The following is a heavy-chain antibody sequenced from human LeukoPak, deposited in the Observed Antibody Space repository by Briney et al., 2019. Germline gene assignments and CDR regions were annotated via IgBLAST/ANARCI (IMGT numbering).Heavy chain of an antibody. D-gene: IGHD3-3*01. J-gene: IGHJ6*02. CDR3: AKDLFDFWSGPTRYYYYGMDV. Sequence: GRSLRLSCAASGFTFSSYGMHWVRQAPGKGLEWVAVISYDGSNKYYADSAKGRFTISRDNSKNTLYLQMNSLRAEDTAVYYCAKDLFDFWSGPTRYYYYGMDVWGQGTTVTVSS. CDR2: ISYDGSNK. CDR1: GFTFSSYG. V-gene: IGHV3-30*18.